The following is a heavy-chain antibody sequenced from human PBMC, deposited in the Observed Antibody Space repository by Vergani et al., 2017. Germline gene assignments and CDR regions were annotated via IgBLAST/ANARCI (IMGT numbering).Heavy chain of an antibody. V-gene: IGHV1-69*01. CDR3: ASIGYCSGGSCYSAGQAFDI. Sequence: QVQLVQSGAEVKKPGSSEKVSCKASGGTFSSYAISWVRQAPGQGLEWMGGIIPIFGTAHYAQKFQGIVTITADESTSTAYMELSSLRSEDTAVYYCASIGYCSGGSCYSAGQAFDIWGQGTMVTVSS. CDR1: GGTFSSYA. CDR2: IIPIFGTA. D-gene: IGHD2-15*01. J-gene: IGHJ3*02.